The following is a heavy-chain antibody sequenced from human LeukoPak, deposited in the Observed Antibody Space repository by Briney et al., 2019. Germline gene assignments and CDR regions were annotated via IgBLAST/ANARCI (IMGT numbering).Heavy chain of an antibody. CDR1: GGSISSGGYY. CDR3: ARGLRFYGGNSGYAFDI. Sequence: SETLPLTCTVSGGSISSGGYYWSWIRQHPGKGLEWIGYIYYSGSTYYNPSLKSRVTISVDTSKNQFSLKLSSVTAADTAVYYCARGLRFYGGNSGYAFDIWGQGTMVTVSS. D-gene: IGHD4-23*01. J-gene: IGHJ3*02. V-gene: IGHV4-31*03. CDR2: IYYSGST.